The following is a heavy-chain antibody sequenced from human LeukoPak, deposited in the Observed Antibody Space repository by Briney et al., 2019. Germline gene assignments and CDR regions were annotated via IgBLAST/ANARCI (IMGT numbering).Heavy chain of an antibody. V-gene: IGHV1-2*02. CDR1: GYTFTGYY. J-gene: IGHJ5*02. CDR2: INSDSGFT. D-gene: IGHD3-9*01. Sequence: ASVKVSRKASGYTFTGYYMNWVRQAPGQGLEWMGWINSDSGFTKYAQKFQGRVTMTRDTSITTVYMDLTRLTSDDTAVYYCARNFDMKGFDPWGQGTLVTVSS. CDR3: ARNFDMKGFDP.